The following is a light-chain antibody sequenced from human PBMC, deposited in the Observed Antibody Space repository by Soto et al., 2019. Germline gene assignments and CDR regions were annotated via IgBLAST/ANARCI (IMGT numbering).Light chain of an antibody. CDR1: QSISSW. Sequence: DIQMTQSPSTLSASVGDRVTITCRASQSISSWLAWYQQKPGKAPKLLIYKASSLESGVPSRFSGSGSGTEFTLTISSLQPDDFATYYCRQYNSYPWTLGQGTKVDIK. CDR2: KAS. J-gene: IGKJ1*01. CDR3: RQYNSYPWT. V-gene: IGKV1-5*03.